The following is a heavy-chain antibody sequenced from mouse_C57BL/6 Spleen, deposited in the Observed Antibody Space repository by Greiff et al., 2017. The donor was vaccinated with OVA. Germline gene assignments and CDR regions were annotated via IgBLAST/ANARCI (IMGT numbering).Heavy chain of an antibody. CDR3: AIPFITTFDY. CDR1: GFTFSDYG. V-gene: IGHV5-17*01. J-gene: IGHJ2*01. D-gene: IGHD1-1*01. CDR2: ISSGSSTI. Sequence: DVHLVESGGGLVKPGGSLKLSCAASGFTFSDYGMHWVRQAPEKGLEWVAYISSGSSTIYYADTVKGRFTISRDNAKNTLFLQMTSLRSEDTAMYYCAIPFITTFDYWGQGTTLTVSS.